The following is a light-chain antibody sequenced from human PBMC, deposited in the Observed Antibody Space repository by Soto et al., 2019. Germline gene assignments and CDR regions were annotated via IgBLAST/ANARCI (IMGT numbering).Light chain of an antibody. J-gene: IGLJ1*01. V-gene: IGLV2-14*03. Sequence: ALTQPAYVSGSPGQSITISCTGTNSDVGFYNYVSWYQHHPGKAPKLMIYDVSNRPSGVSNRFSGSKSGNTASLIISGLQSEDEADYYCSSYTSSGTLSTYVFGTGTKVTVL. CDR2: DVS. CDR1: NSDVGFYNY. CDR3: SSYTSSGTLSTYV.